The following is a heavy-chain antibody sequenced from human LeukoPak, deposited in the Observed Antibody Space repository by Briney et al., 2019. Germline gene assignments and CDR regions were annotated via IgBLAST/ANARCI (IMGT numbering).Heavy chain of an antibody. V-gene: IGHV3-30*03. Sequence: PGGSLRLSCAASGFTFSSYGMHWVRQAPGKGLEWVAVISYDGSNKYYADSVKGRFTISRDNAKNSLYLQMNSLRAEDTAVYYCARDIGGSYRTPDYWGQGTLVTVSS. CDR3: ARDIGGSYRTPDY. CDR1: GFTFSSYG. J-gene: IGHJ4*02. CDR2: ISYDGSNK. D-gene: IGHD1-26*01.